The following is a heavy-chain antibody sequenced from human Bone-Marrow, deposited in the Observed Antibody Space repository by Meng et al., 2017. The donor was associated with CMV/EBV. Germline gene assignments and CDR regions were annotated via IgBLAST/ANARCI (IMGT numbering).Heavy chain of an antibody. Sequence: ASVKVSCKASGYTFTGYYMHWVRQAPGQGLEWMGWINPNSGGTNYAQKLQGRVTMTTDTSTSTAYMELRSLRSDDTAVYYCARDPPYYDFWSGPILPGYGMDVWGQGTTVTVSS. CDR1: GYTFTGYY. CDR3: ARDPPYYDFWSGPILPGYGMDV. CDR2: INPNSGGT. J-gene: IGHJ6*02. V-gene: IGHV1-2*02. D-gene: IGHD3-3*01.